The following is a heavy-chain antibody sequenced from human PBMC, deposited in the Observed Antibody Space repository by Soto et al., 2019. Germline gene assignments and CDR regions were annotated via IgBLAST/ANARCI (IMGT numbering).Heavy chain of an antibody. J-gene: IGHJ4*02. Sequence: QVQLVQSGAEVKKPGASVKVSCKASGYTFTSYGISWVRQAPGQEWMGWISAYNGNTNYAQKLQGRVTMTTDTSTSTAYMEMRSLRSDDTAVDYCAREWAAAGPFDYWGQGTLFTVSS. CDR2: ISAYNGNT. V-gene: IGHV1-18*01. CDR1: GYTFTSYG. CDR3: AREWAAAGPFDY. D-gene: IGHD6-13*01.